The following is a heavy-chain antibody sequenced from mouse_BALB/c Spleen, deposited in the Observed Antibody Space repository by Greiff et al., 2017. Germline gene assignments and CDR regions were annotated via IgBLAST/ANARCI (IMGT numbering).Heavy chain of an antibody. CDR2: ISTYYGDA. J-gene: IGHJ4*01. Sequence: QVQLKQSGAELVRPGVSVKISCKGSGYTFTDYAMHWVKQSHAKSLEWIGVISTYYGDASYNQKFKGKATMTVDKSSSTAYMELARLTSEDSAIYYCARRGGNYGYYAMDYWGQGTSVTVSS. D-gene: IGHD2-1*01. CDR1: GYTFTDYA. CDR3: ARRGGNYGYYAMDY. V-gene: IGHV1S137*01.